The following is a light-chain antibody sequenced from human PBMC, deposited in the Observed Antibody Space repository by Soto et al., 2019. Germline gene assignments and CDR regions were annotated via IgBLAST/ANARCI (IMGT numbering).Light chain of an antibody. CDR2: EGS. CDR3: CSYAGSSTLNV. J-gene: IGLJ1*01. V-gene: IGLV2-23*01. Sequence: QSALTQPASVSGSPGQSITISCTGTSSDVGSYNLVSWYQQHPGKAPKLMIYEGSKRPSGVSNRFSGSKSGNTASLTISGLQAEDEAGYYCCSYAGSSTLNVFGTGTKLTVL. CDR1: SSDVGSYNL.